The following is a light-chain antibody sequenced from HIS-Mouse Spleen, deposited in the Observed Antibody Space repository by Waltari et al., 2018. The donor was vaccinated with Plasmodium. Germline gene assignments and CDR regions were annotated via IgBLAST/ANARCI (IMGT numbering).Light chain of an antibody. Sequence: QSALTQPPSASGSPGQSVTISCTGTSSDVGGYNYVSWYQQHQGKAPNSRVYKVSKRPSGVPVRFVGSKAGNTASLTVSGLQAEDEADYYCSSYAGSNNLVFGGGTKLTV. CDR3: SSYAGSNNLV. V-gene: IGLV2-8*01. J-gene: IGLJ2*01. CDR2: KVS. CDR1: SSDVGGYNY.